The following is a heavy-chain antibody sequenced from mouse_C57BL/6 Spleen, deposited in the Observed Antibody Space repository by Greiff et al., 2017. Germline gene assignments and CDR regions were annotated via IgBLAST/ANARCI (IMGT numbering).Heavy chain of an antibody. J-gene: IGHJ2*01. CDR2: IYPRDGST. D-gene: IGHD1-1*01. Sequence: QVQLQQSDAELVKPGASVKISCKVSGYTFTDHTIHWMKQRPEQGLEWIGYIYPRDGSTKYNEKFKGKATLTADKSSSTAYMQLNSLTSEDSAVYFCARREFNYYGTSYYFDYWGQGTTLTVSS. CDR3: ARREFNYYGTSYYFDY. V-gene: IGHV1-78*01. CDR1: GYTFTDHT.